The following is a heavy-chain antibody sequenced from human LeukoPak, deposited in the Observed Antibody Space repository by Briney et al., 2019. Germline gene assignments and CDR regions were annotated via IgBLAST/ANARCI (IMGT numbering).Heavy chain of an antibody. D-gene: IGHD1-14*01. CDR3: ARARIDY. Sequence: GGSLRLSCVGSGFAFSSYWMTWVRQAPGKGLEWVANIKDDGSEKYSVDSVEGRFTISRDNAKNLLYLQMSSLRAEDTAVYYCARARIDYWGQGTLVTVSS. J-gene: IGHJ4*02. V-gene: IGHV3-7*04. CDR2: IKDDGSEK. CDR1: GFAFSSYW.